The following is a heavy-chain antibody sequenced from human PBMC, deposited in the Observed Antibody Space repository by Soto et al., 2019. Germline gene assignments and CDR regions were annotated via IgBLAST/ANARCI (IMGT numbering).Heavy chain of an antibody. J-gene: IGHJ4*02. CDR3: ARGSDIVATIGY. Sequence: ASVKVSCKASGYTFTSYDINWVRQATGQGLEWMGWMNPNSGNTGYAQKFQGRVTMTRNTSISTAYMELSSLRSEDTAVYYCARGSDIVATIGYWGQGTLVTVSS. V-gene: IGHV1-8*01. CDR2: MNPNSGNT. CDR1: GYTFTSYD. D-gene: IGHD5-12*01.